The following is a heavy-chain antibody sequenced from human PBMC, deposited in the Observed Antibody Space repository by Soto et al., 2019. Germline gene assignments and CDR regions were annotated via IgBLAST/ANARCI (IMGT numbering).Heavy chain of an antibody. J-gene: IGHJ4*02. V-gene: IGHV1-2*02. CDR1: GYTFTGYY. D-gene: IGHD2-15*01. Sequence: VASEKVSCKASGYTFTGYYMHWVRQAPGQGLEWMGWINPNSGGTNYAQKFQGRVTMTRDTSISTAYMELSRLRSDDTAVYYCARVNVVVVAATREYYFDYWGQGTLVTVSS. CDR2: INPNSGGT. CDR3: ARVNVVVVAATREYYFDY.